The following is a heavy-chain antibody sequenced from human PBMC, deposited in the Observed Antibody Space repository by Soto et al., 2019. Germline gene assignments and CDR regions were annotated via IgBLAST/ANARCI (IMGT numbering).Heavy chain of an antibody. CDR2: INPSSGST. V-gene: IGHV1-46*01. D-gene: IGHD6-13*01. Sequence: QVQLVQSGAEVRKPGASVKVSCKASGYTFTSYYMHWVRQAPGQGLEWMGIINPSSGSTTYAQKFQGRVPLTRDTSTSTVYMELSSLRSEDTAVYYCARDAHPGMAATSDYWGQGTLVTVSS. J-gene: IGHJ4*02. CDR1: GYTFTSYY. CDR3: ARDAHPGMAATSDY.